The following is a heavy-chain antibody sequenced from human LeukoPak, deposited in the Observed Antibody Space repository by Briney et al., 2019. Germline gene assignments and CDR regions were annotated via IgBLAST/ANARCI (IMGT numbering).Heavy chain of an antibody. V-gene: IGHV3-9*01. J-gene: IGHJ4*02. CDR2: ISWNSGNI. CDR1: GFTFDDYA. Sequence: PGGSLRLSCAASGFTFDDYAMHWVRQAPGKGLEWVSGISWNSGNIGYADSVKGRFTISRDNAKNSLYLQMNSLRAEDTALYYCAVEKYGGNSVPYFDYWGQGTLVTVSS. D-gene: IGHD4-23*01. CDR3: AVEKYGGNSVPYFDY.